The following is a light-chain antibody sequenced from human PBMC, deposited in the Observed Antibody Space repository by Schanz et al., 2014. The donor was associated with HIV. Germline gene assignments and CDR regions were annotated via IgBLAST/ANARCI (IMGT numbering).Light chain of an antibody. CDR1: QSLTSRY. V-gene: IGKV3-20*01. J-gene: IGKJ1*01. Sequence: EIVLTQSPGTLSLSPGERATLSCRASQSLTSRYLAWYLQKPGQAPRLLIYGASTRATGIPARFSGSGSGTDFTLTLDRLEPEDSAVYYCQQYGASPWTFGQGTKVEI. CDR2: GAS. CDR3: QQYGASPWT.